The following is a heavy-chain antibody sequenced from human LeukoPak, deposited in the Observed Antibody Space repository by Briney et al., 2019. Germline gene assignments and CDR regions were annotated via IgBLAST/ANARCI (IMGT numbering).Heavy chain of an antibody. V-gene: IGHV3-33*01. D-gene: IGHD4-23*01. Sequence: PGRSLRLSCAASGFTFSSYGMHWVRQAPGKGLEWVAVIWYDGSNKYYADSVKGRFTISRDNFKNTLYLQMNSLRAEDTAVYYCARTNDYGGNSVDYWGQGTLVTVSS. CDR2: IWYDGSNK. CDR3: ARTNDYGGNSVDY. J-gene: IGHJ4*02. CDR1: GFTFSSYG.